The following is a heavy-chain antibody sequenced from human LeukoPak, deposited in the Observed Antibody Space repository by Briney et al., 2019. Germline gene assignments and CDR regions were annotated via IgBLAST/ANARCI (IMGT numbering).Heavy chain of an antibody. J-gene: IGHJ4*02. CDR3: ARAGGSCTSNSCSDYFDY. D-gene: IGHD5-12*01. V-gene: IGHV3-23*01. CDR1: GFTFSSYA. CDR2: ISGGGDST. Sequence: GGSLRLSCASSGFTFSSYAMTWVRQAPGKGLEWVSSISGGGDSTHYADSVKGRFTISRDNSKDTVFLQMNNLRVEDTAIYHCARAGGSCTSNSCSDYFDYWGQGTLVTVSS.